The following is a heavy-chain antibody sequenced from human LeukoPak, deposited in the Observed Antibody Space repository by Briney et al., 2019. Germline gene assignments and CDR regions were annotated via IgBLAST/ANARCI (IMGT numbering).Heavy chain of an antibody. CDR2: IYHTGGT. CDR1: GASISTYY. J-gene: IGHJ3*02. V-gene: IGHV4-59*01. Sequence: PSETLSLTCIVSGASISTYYWSWFRQPPGTGPEWIGNIYHTGGTNYNPSLKSRVTISVDTSKNQFSLRLTSVTAADTAIYYCAKSAGSKNAFDIWGQGTMVTVSS. CDR3: AKSAGSKNAFDI.